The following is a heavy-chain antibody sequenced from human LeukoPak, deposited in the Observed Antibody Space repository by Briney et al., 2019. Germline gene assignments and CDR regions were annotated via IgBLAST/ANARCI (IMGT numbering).Heavy chain of an antibody. CDR3: ARHDYSSLLFDY. V-gene: IGHV4-34*01. CDR1: GGSFSGYY. D-gene: IGHD4-11*01. CDR2: INHSGST. J-gene: IGHJ4*02. Sequence: TSETLSLTCAVYGGSFSGYYWSWIRQPPGKGLEWIGEINHSGSTNYNPSLKSRVTISVDTSKNQFSLKLSSVTAADTAVYYCARHDYSSLLFDYWSQGTLVTVSS.